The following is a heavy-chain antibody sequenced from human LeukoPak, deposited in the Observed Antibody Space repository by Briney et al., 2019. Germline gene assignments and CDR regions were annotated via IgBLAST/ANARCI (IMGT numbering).Heavy chain of an antibody. J-gene: IGHJ6*02. CDR1: GGSFSGYY. CDR3: ARDSIGENYYYGMDV. Sequence: PSETLSLTCAVYGGSFSGYYWSWIRQPPGKGLEWIGYIYYSGSTNYNPSLKSRVTISVDTSKNQFSLKLSSVTAADTAVYYCARDSIGENYYYGMDVWGQGTTVTVSS. D-gene: IGHD3-16*01. CDR2: IYYSGST. V-gene: IGHV4-59*01.